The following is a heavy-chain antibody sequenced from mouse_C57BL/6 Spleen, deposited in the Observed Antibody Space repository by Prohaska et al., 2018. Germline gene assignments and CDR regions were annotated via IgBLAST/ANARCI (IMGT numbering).Heavy chain of an antibody. J-gene: IGHJ3*01. D-gene: IGHD1-1*01. V-gene: IGHV1-84*01. CDR3: ARDYGSSSANQAWFAY. CDR1: GYTFTDYY. Sequence: QIQLQQSGPELVKPGASVKISCKASGYTFTDYYINWVKQRPGQGLEWIGWIYPGSGNTKYNEKFKGKATLTVDTSSSTAYMQLSSLTSEDSAVYFCARDYGSSSANQAWFAYWGQGTLVTVSA. CDR2: IYPGSGNT.